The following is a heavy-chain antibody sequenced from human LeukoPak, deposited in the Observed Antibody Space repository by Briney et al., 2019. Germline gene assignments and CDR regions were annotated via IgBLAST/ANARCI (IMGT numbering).Heavy chain of an antibody. Sequence: PGGSLRLSCAASGFTFDDYAMHWVRQAPGKGLEWVSGISWNSGSIGYADSVKGRFTISRDNAKNSLYLQMNSLRAEDTALYYCAKSNWGFGELQVNFDYWGQGTLVTVSS. J-gene: IGHJ4*02. V-gene: IGHV3-9*01. CDR3: AKSNWGFGELQVNFDY. CDR2: ISWNSGSI. CDR1: GFTFDDYA. D-gene: IGHD3-10*01.